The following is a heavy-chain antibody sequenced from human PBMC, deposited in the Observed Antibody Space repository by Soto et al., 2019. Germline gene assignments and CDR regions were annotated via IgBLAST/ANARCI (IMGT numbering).Heavy chain of an antibody. CDR3: ARTFASPTDIESIAAAGTGEFDY. CDR1: GGSISSYY. D-gene: IGHD6-13*01. V-gene: IGHV4-59*01. CDR2: IYYSGST. J-gene: IGHJ4*02. Sequence: SETLSLPCTVSGGSISSYYWSWIRQPPGKGLEWIGYIYYSGSTNYNPSLKSRVTISVDTSKNQFSLKLSSVTAADTAVYYCARTFASPTDIESIAAAGTGEFDYWGQGTLVTVSS.